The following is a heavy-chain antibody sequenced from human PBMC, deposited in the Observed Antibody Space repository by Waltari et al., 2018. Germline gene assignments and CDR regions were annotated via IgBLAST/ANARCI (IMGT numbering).Heavy chain of an antibody. CDR1: GFTFSSYG. D-gene: IGHD3-3*01. CDR2: IRYDGSNK. V-gene: IGHV3-30*02. J-gene: IGHJ6*03. CDR3: AKDWTRENEYYYYMDV. Sequence: QVQLVESGGGVVQPGGSLRLSCAASGFTFSSYGLPCVRQAPGKGLEWVAFIRYDGSNKYYADSVKGRFTISRDNSKNTLYLQMNSLRAEDTAVYYCAKDWTRENEYYYYMDVWGKGTTVTVSS.